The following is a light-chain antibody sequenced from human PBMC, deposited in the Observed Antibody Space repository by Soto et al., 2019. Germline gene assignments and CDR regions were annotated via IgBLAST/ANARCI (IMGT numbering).Light chain of an antibody. CDR2: DAS. Sequence: EIVLTQSPATLSLSTGERATISCRASQSVKTFLLWYQHRPGQAPRVLIYDASHRATGIPARFRGSGSGTDFTLTISSLEPEDAGIYYCQQRSHWPPITCGQGTRREIK. CDR1: QSVKTF. J-gene: IGKJ5*01. V-gene: IGKV3-11*01. CDR3: QQRSHWPPIT.